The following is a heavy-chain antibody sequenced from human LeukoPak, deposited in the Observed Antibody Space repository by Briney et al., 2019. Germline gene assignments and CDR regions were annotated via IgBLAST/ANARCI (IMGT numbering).Heavy chain of an antibody. CDR3: ARDHLNPPYDFWSGYIYYYYGMDV. CDR2: ISAYNGNT. V-gene: IGHV1-18*01. J-gene: IGHJ6*02. Sequence: ASVKVSCKASGYTFTSYGISWVRQAPGQGLEWMGWISAYNGNTNYAQKLQGRVTMTTDTSTSTAYMELRSLRSDDTAVYYCARDHLNPPYDFWSGYIYYYYGMDVWGQGTTVTVPS. D-gene: IGHD3-3*01. CDR1: GYTFTSYG.